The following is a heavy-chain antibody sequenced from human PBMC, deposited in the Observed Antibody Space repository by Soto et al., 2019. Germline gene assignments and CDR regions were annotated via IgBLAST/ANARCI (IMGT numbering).Heavy chain of an antibody. J-gene: IGHJ4*02. V-gene: IGHV3-21*01. CDR1: GFNFITYS. D-gene: IGHD3-22*01. CDR3: VRDGLDYYDNDRLDFDN. CDR2: ISSSAVYI. Sequence: EVQLVESGGGPVRPGGSLKLSCAASGFNFITYSLSWVRQAPGKGLEWVASISSSAVYIDYADSVKGRITISRDNANNSLYLPMNSLRAEDTATYYCVRDGLDYYDNDRLDFDNWGQGALCTVSS.